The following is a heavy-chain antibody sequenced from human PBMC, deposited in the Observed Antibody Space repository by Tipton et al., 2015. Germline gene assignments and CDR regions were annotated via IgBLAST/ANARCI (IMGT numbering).Heavy chain of an antibody. CDR3: ARDSWGNCIGPSCYSFDS. D-gene: IGHD2-15*01. V-gene: IGHV4-34*01. CDR2: INHSGRT. CDR1: GGSFSGYS. Sequence: TLSLTCAVYGGSFSGYSWSWIRQPPGKGLEWIGEINHSGRTNYNPSLKSRVTMSRDTSKNQFSLKLTSVTAADTAVYYCARDSWGNCIGPSCYSFDSWGQGTLVTVSS. J-gene: IGHJ4*02.